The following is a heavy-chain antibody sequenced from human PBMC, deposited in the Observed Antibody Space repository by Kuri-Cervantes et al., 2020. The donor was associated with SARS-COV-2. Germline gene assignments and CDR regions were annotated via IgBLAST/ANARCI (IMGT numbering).Heavy chain of an antibody. V-gene: IGHV5-10-1*01. Sequence: KVSCKGSGYSFTSYWISWVRQMPGKGLEWMGRIDPSDSYTNYSPSFQGHVTISADKSISTAYLQWSSLKASDTAMYYCARQGYDFWSGYYTLGAFDIWAQGTMVTVSS. CDR1: GYSFTSYW. D-gene: IGHD3-3*01. CDR3: ARQGYDFWSGYYTLGAFDI. J-gene: IGHJ3*02. CDR2: IDPSDSYT.